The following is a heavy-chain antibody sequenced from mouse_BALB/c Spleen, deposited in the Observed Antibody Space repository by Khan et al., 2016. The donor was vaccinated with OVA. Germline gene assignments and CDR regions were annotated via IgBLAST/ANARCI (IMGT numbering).Heavy chain of an antibody. CDR3: TRHGYVAWFTY. CDR2: IYPFSGCT. V-gene: IGHV1S135*01. D-gene: IGHD2-2*01. CDR1: GYSFTTYY. Sequence: VQLKQSGPELMKPGASVKISCMASGYSFTTYYIHWVMQSHGKSLEWIGYIYPFSGCTTYNQKFKGKATLTVDKSSSPAYIHLSNLTSEDSAVYYCTRHGYVAWFTYWGQGTLVTVSA. J-gene: IGHJ3*01.